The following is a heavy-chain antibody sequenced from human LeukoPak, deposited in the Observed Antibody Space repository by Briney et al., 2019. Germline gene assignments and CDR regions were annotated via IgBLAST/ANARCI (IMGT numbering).Heavy chain of an antibody. Sequence: GGSLRLSCAASGFIFDDYGMRWLRQAPGKGLEWVSGYNWDGGSTGYADSVKVRFTISRDNAKNSLYLQMNSLRAEDTALYYCARSKMGSSGYYLDYWGQGTLVTVSS. CDR2: YNWDGGST. CDR3: ARSKMGSSGYYLDY. CDR1: GFIFDDYG. J-gene: IGHJ4*02. D-gene: IGHD3-22*01. V-gene: IGHV3-20*04.